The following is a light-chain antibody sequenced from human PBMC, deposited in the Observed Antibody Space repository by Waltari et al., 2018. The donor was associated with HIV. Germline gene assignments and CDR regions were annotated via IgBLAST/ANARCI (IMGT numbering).Light chain of an antibody. CDR3: QQFYHLPIT. CDR2: DAS. J-gene: IGKJ5*01. V-gene: IGKV1-33*01. CDR1: DDIIFY. Sequence: DIQMTQSPSSLSASVEDRVTISCQASDDIIFYLNWFQQQPGKAPKLLIYDASNLETGVSSRFSGNGSGTDFTFTITSLQTEDLATYYCQQFYHLPITFGQGTRLE.